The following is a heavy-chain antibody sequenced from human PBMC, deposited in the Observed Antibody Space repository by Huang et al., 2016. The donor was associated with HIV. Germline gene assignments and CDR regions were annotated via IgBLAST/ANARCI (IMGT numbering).Heavy chain of an antibody. D-gene: IGHD3-22*01. CDR2: IRNDGMKK. J-gene: IGHJ4*02. Sequence: VQLIESGGGVVQPGKSLRLSCATSGFILSNYGMHWVRQAQGKGLKWVAFIRNDGMKKNYADSVRGRFTVGRDNGNNTLFLQMRSLGVDDTAVYYCARGDYYDSSGYHPGYFDYWGQGILDTVSS. CDR1: GFILSNYG. CDR3: ARGDYYDSSGYHPGYFDY. V-gene: IGHV3-33*04.